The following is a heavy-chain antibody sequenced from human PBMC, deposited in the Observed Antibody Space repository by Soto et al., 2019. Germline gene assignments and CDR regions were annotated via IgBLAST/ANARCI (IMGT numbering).Heavy chain of an antibody. Sequence: QVQLVQSGAEGEKPGASVKVSCKASGYTFTSHTMHWVRQAPGQRLEWMGCIDAGNGNTKYSQQFQGRVTITRDTSASTMYMELSSLRSEDTAVYYCAREVRLAWRGAFDIWGPGTMVTVSS. CDR2: IDAGNGNT. J-gene: IGHJ3*02. CDR3: AREVRLAWRGAFDI. D-gene: IGHD3-10*01. V-gene: IGHV1-3*01. CDR1: GYTFTSHT.